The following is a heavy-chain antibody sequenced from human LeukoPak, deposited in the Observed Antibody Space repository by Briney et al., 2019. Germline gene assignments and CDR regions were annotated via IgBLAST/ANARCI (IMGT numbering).Heavy chain of an antibody. J-gene: IGHJ6*03. CDR2: IYSSGST. D-gene: IGHD2-8*01. Sequence: SETLSLTCSVSGGSISSSNYYWGWIRQPPGKGLEWIGCIYSSGSTYYNPSLKSRVTISVDTSKNQFSLKLSSVTAADTAVYYCARDDPYCTNGVCSYYMDVWGKGTTVTVSS. V-gene: IGHV4-39*07. CDR1: GGSISSSNYY. CDR3: ARDDPYCTNGVCSYYMDV.